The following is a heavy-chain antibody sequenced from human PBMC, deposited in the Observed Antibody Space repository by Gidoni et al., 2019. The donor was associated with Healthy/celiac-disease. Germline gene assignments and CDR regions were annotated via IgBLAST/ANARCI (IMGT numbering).Heavy chain of an antibody. J-gene: IGHJ3*02. Sequence: QVQLVQSGAEVKKPGASVKVSCKASGYTFTSYGISWVRQAPGQGLEWMGWISAYNGNTNYAQKLQGRVTMTTDTSTSTAYMELRSLRSDDTAVYYCARDPVAYYYDSSGYYLSAFDIWGQGTMVTVSS. CDR3: ARDPVAYYYDSSGYYLSAFDI. D-gene: IGHD3-22*01. CDR1: GYTFTSYG. V-gene: IGHV1-18*01. CDR2: ISAYNGNT.